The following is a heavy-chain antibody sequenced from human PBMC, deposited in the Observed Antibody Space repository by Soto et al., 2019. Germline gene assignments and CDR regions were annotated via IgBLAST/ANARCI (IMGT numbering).Heavy chain of an antibody. D-gene: IGHD1-26*01. CDR3: ARTLVGAYYFDY. CDR1: GFTFSSYG. J-gene: IGHJ4*02. Sequence: HPGGSLRLSCASSGFTFSSYGMHWFRQAPGKGLEWVAVIWYDGSNKYYADSVKGRFTISRDNSKNTLYLQMNSLRAEDTAVYYCARTLVGAYYFDYWGQGTLVTVSS. CDR2: IWYDGSNK. V-gene: IGHV3-33*01.